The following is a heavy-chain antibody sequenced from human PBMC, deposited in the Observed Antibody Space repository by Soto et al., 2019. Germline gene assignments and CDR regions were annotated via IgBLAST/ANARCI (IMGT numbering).Heavy chain of an antibody. CDR2: ISYDGSNK. Sequence: SLRLSCAASGFTFSSYGMHWVRQAPGKGLEWVAVISYDGSNKYYADSVKGRFTISRDNSKNTLYLQMNSLRAEDTAVYYCAKDFHLDYGDYHYFDYWGQGTLVTVSS. J-gene: IGHJ4*02. CDR1: GFTFSSYG. V-gene: IGHV3-30*18. D-gene: IGHD4-17*01. CDR3: AKDFHLDYGDYHYFDY.